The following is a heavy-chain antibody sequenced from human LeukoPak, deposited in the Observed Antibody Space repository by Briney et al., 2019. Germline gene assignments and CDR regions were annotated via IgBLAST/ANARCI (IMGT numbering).Heavy chain of an antibody. J-gene: IGHJ4*02. Sequence: QSGRSLRLSCAASGFTFDDYAMHWVRQAPGKGLEWVSGISWNSGSIGYADSVKGRFTISRDNAKNSLYLQMNSLRAEDTALYYCAKDKSAAADTIFDYWGQGTLVTVSS. D-gene: IGHD6-13*01. CDR1: GFTFDDYA. V-gene: IGHV3-9*01. CDR3: AKDKSAAADTIFDY. CDR2: ISWNSGSI.